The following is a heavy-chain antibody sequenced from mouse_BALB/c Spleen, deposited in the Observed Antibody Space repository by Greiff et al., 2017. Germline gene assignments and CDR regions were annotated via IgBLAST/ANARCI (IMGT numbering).Heavy chain of an antibody. Sequence: VKLQESGPGLVAPSQSLSITCTVSGFSLTGYGVNWVRQPPGKGLVWLGRIWGDGSTDYNSALKSRLSISKDNSKSQVFLKMNSLKTDDTARYYCARAGTASWFAYWGQGTLVTVSA. CDR1: GFSLTGYG. CDR2: IWGDGST. J-gene: IGHJ3*01. D-gene: IGHD4-1*01. V-gene: IGHV2-6-7*01. CDR3: ARAGTASWFAY.